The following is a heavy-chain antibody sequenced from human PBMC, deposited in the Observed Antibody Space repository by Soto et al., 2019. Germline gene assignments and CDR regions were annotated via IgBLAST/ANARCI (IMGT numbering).Heavy chain of an antibody. V-gene: IGHV3-23*01. Sequence: PGGSLRLSCAASGFTFDSPYSHGMSWVRQSPGKEPEWVSTISSNGANTHYAESVKGRFTISKDASRNTVHLHMNSLRAEDTATYFCVSWVSAHFDYWGHGTPVTVSS. CDR3: VSWVSAHFDY. CDR2: ISSNGANT. J-gene: IGHJ4*01. CDR1: GFTFDSPYSHG. D-gene: IGHD2-8*01.